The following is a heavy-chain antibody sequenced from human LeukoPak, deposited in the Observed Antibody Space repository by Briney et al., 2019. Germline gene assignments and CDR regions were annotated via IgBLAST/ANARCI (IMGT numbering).Heavy chain of an antibody. CDR2: ISSSSSTI. J-gene: IGHJ4*02. CDR3: ARDRPKITIFGVVHRQPGDY. D-gene: IGHD3-3*01. V-gene: IGHV3-48*02. CDR1: GXTFXSYS. Sequence: LXLSXXXXGXTFXSYSMNWVRQAPXKXLEWVSYISSSSSTIYYADSVKGRFTISRDNAKNSLYLQMNSLRDEDTAVYYCARDRPKITIFGVVHRQPGDYWGQGTLVTVSS.